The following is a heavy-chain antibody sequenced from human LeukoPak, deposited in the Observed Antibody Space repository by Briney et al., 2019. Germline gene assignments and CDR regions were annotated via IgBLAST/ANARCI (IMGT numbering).Heavy chain of an antibody. Sequence: ASVKVSCKASGYTFTSYYMHWVRQAPGQGLEWMGIINTSGGSTSYAQKFQSRVTMTGDTSTSTVYMELSSMRSEDTDVYYCARGPLPYYYDSSGYSLYGMDVWGQGTTVTVSS. D-gene: IGHD3-22*01. CDR2: INTSGGST. CDR1: GYTFTSYY. CDR3: ARGPLPYYYDSSGYSLYGMDV. V-gene: IGHV1-46*01. J-gene: IGHJ6*02.